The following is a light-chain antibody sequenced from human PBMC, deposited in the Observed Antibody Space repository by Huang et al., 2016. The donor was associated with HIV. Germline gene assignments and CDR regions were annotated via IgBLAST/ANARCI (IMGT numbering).Light chain of an antibody. CDR1: QSLLHSNGYNY. J-gene: IGKJ4*01. CDR2: LGS. Sequence: DIVMTQSPLSLPVTPGEPASISCRSSQSLLHSNGYNYLDWYLQKSGQSPQLLIYLGSNRASGVPDRFSGSGSGTDFTLKISRVEAEDVGVYYCMQALQTPLVTFGGGTRVEI. CDR3: MQALQTPLVT. V-gene: IGKV2-28*01.